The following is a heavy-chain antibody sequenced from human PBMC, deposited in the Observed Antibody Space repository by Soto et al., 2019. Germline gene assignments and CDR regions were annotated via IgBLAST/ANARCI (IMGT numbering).Heavy chain of an antibody. J-gene: IGHJ5*02. Sequence: SVPTLVNPTQTLTLTCTFSGFSLSTSGVGVGWIRQPPGKALEWLALIYWNDDKRYSPSLKSRLTITKDTSKNQVVLTMTNMDPVDTATYYCAHRRGSSSPNWFDAWGQGTLVTVSS. CDR3: AHRRGSSSPNWFDA. CDR2: IYWNDDK. CDR1: GFSLSTSGVG. D-gene: IGHD6-13*01. V-gene: IGHV2-5*01.